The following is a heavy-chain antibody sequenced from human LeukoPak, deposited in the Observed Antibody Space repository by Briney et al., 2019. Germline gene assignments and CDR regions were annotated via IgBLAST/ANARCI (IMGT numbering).Heavy chain of an antibody. Sequence: SETLSLTCAVYGGSFSGYYWSWIRQPPGKGLEWIGEIDHSGSTNYNPSLKSRVTISVDTSKNQFSLKLSSVTAADTAVYYCARGLGVHAIRHPFDYWGQGTLVTVSS. J-gene: IGHJ4*02. CDR1: GGSFSGYY. CDR2: IDHSGST. V-gene: IGHV4-34*01. CDR3: ARGLGVHAIRHPFDY. D-gene: IGHD2-8*01.